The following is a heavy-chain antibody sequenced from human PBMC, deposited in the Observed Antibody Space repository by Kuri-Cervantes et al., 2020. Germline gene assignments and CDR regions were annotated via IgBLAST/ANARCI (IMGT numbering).Heavy chain of an antibody. CDR3: ARGRGDLGYSDH. D-gene: IGHD3-16*01. CDR1: GYTFTNFG. CDR2: INPNSDNT. Sequence: ASVKVSCKASGYTFTNFGVSWVRQAPGQGLEWMGWINPNSDNTVYAQKFQGRVTMTRDTSTNTVYMELSGLASEDTAVYYCARGRGDLGYSDHWGQGTLVPSPQ. J-gene: IGHJ4*02. V-gene: IGHV1-8*02.